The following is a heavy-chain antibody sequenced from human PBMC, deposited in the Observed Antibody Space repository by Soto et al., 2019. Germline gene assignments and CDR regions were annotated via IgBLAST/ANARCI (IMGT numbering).Heavy chain of an antibody. CDR3: ARAFAGFGAYWYFDL. Sequence: SETLSLTCTVSGGSITYYYWSWIRQPPGKALEWIGYGYHSVSIHYNPSLKTRVTISVDTSENQSSLRLSSVTAADTAVYYCARAFAGFGAYWYFDLWGRGTLVTVSS. CDR1: GGSITYYY. V-gene: IGHV4-59*01. J-gene: IGHJ2*01. D-gene: IGHD3-16*01. CDR2: GYHSVSI.